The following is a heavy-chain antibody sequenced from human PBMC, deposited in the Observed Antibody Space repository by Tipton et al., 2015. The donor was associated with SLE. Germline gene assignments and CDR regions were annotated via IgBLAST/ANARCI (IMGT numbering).Heavy chain of an antibody. J-gene: IGHJ5*02. CDR3: ERGGTGDGRNPFDP. CDR1: GGSITTRSYY. V-gene: IGHV4-39*07. Sequence: TLSLTCIVSGGSITTRSYYWGWIRQPPGKGLEWIASISYSGATNYNPSLKSRVTITVDTSKNQFSLNLRSVTAADTAVYYCERGGTGDGRNPFDPWGQGTLVTVSS. CDR2: ISYSGAT. D-gene: IGHD4-23*01.